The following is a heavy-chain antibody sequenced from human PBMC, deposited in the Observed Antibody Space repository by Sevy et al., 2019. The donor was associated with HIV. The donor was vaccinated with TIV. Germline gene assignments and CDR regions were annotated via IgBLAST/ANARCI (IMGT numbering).Heavy chain of an antibody. CDR3: AREREFTIFGVLIEYGMDV. D-gene: IGHD3-3*01. J-gene: IGHJ6*02. V-gene: IGHV3-53*01. CDR2: IYSGGTT. Sequence: GGSLRLSCAASGFTASSNYMSWVRQAPGKGLEWVSVIYSGGTTYYEDSVKGRFTISRDNSKNTLYLQMNNRRAEDTAVYYCAREREFTIFGVLIEYGMDVWGQGTTVTVSS. CDR1: GFTASSNY.